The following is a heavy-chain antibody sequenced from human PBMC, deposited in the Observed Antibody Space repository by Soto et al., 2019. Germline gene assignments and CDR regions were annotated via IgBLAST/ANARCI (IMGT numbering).Heavy chain of an antibody. CDR1: GYTVNSFH. CDR2: ISAYNGNT. D-gene: IGHD6-13*01. J-gene: IGHJ4*02. Sequence: QGQLVQSGAEVKKPGASVKVSCKASGYTVNSFHTSWVRQAPGQGLEWMGWISAYNGNTNYAQNLQGRVTMTTDASTSTAYMELRSLRSDDTAMYYCARDSQPIANWRKGTLVTVSS. CDR3: ARDSQPIAN. V-gene: IGHV1-18*01.